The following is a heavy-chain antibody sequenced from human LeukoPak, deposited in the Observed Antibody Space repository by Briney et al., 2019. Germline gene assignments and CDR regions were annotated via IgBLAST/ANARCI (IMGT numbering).Heavy chain of an antibody. J-gene: IGHJ4*02. D-gene: IGHD3-10*01. Sequence: APVKVSCKASGYTFTSYYMHWVRQAPGQGLEWMGIINPSGGSTSYAQKFQGRVTMTRDTSTSTVYMELSSLRSEDTAVYYCARAIPNYYGSGSYLDYWGQGTLVTVSS. V-gene: IGHV1-46*03. CDR1: GYTFTSYY. CDR3: ARAIPNYYGSGSYLDY. CDR2: INPSGGST.